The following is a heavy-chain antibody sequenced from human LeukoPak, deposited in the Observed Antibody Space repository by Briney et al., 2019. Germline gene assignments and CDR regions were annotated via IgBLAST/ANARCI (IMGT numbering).Heavy chain of an antibody. CDR3: GKATGTLGN. Sequence: GGSLRLSCAASGFTFINAWMAWVRQAPGKGLEWVAFIRYDGSNKYYTDSVKGRFTISRDNSKNTLYLQMNSLTADDTAIYYCGKATGTLGNWGQGTLVTVSS. J-gene: IGHJ4*02. CDR2: IRYDGSNK. V-gene: IGHV3-30*02. CDR1: GFTFINAW. D-gene: IGHD1-1*01.